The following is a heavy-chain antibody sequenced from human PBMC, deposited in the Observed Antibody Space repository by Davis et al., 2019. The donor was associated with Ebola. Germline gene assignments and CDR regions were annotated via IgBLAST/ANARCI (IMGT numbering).Heavy chain of an antibody. V-gene: IGHV5-51*01. D-gene: IGHD1-1*01. Sequence: GGSLRLSCKGSGYNFPAYWIAWVRQPPGKGLEWMGIVYPPDSDTRYSPSFQGQVTISVDTSINTAYLQWSSLKASDTAMYYCARLIIQTFGSFDIWGQGTMVTVSS. CDR2: VYPPDSDT. CDR3: ARLIIQTFGSFDI. CDR1: GYNFPAYW. J-gene: IGHJ3*02.